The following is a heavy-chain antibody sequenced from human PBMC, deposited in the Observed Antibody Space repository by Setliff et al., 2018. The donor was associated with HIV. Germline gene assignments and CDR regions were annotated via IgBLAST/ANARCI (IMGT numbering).Heavy chain of an antibody. CDR2: IKSKTDGGTT. D-gene: IGHD3-16*02. CDR1: GFTFSNAW. Sequence: ESLRLSCAASGFTFSNAWMSWVRQAPGKGLEWVGRIKSKTDGGTTDYVAPVKGRFTISRDDSKNTLYLQMNSLKIEDTAVYYCTTGIMITFGGVIVIPGDYYYMDVWGKGTTVTVSS. J-gene: IGHJ6*03. CDR3: TTGIMITFGGVIVIPGDYYYMDV. V-gene: IGHV3-15*01.